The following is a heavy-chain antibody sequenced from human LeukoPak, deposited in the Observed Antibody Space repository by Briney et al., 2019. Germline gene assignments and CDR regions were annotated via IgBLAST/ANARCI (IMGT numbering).Heavy chain of an antibody. CDR3: ARGGLKWELPNYCYYYMDV. CDR1: GGSFSGYY. V-gene: IGHV4-34*01. Sequence: SETLSLTCAVYGGSFSGYYWSWSRQPPGKGLEWIGEINHSGSTNYNPSLKSRVTISVDTSKNQFSLKLSSVTAADTAVYYCARGGLKWELPNYCYYYMDVWGKGTTVTVSS. CDR2: INHSGST. J-gene: IGHJ6*03. D-gene: IGHD1-26*01.